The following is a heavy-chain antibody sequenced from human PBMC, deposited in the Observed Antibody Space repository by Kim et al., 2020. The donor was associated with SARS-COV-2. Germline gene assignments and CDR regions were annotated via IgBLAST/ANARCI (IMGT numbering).Heavy chain of an antibody. V-gene: IGHV1-2*02. CDR2: INPNSGGT. CDR3: ARNGQEQWLVPTTIPEGIDY. Sequence: ASVKVSCKASGYTFTGYYMHWVRQAPGQGLEWMGWINPNSGGTNYAQKFQGRVTMTRDTSISTAYMELSRLRSDDTAVYYCARNGQEQWLVPTTIPEGIDYWGQGTLVTVSS. J-gene: IGHJ4*02. CDR1: GYTFTGYY. D-gene: IGHD6-19*01.